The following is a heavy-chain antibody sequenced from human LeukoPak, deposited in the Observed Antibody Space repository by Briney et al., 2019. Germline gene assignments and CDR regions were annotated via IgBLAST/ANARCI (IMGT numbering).Heavy chain of an antibody. Sequence: GRSLRLSCAASGFTFSSYGMHWVRQAPGKGLEWVAVISYDGSNKYYADSVKGRFTISRDNSKNTLNLQMNSLRAEDTAVYYCAKDSRWLWIAAAGPNWFDPWGQGTLVTVSS. D-gene: IGHD6-13*01. CDR2: ISYDGSNK. CDR3: AKDSRWLWIAAAGPNWFDP. J-gene: IGHJ5*02. V-gene: IGHV3-30*18. CDR1: GFTFSSYG.